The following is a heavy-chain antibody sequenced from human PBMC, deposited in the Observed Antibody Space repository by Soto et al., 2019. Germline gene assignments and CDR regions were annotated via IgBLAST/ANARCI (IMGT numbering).Heavy chain of an antibody. V-gene: IGHV4-31*03. Sequence: QVRLQESGPGLVKPSQTLSLTCTVSGGSISSGGYSWAWLRQHPGKGLEWIGYISYSGSTSYTPSLKGRVTISVDTSKNQFSLKLSSVTAADTAVYYCARGLVAFDPWGQGTLVTVSS. CDR2: ISYSGST. J-gene: IGHJ5*02. CDR3: ARGLVAFDP. D-gene: IGHD2-15*01. CDR1: GGSISSGGYS.